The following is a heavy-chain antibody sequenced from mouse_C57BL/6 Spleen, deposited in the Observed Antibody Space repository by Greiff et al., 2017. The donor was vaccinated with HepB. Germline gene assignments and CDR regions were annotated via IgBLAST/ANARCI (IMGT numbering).Heavy chain of an antibody. CDR3: AIDPYYYGSREAY. V-gene: IGHV1-74*01. Sequence: VQLQQPGAELVKPGASVKVSCKASGYTFTSYWMHWVKQRPGQGLEWIGRIHPSDSDTNYNQKFKGKATLTVDKSSSPAYMPLSSLTSEDSAVYYCAIDPYYYGSREAYWGQGTLVTVSA. D-gene: IGHD1-1*01. CDR2: IHPSDSDT. J-gene: IGHJ3*01. CDR1: GYTFTSYW.